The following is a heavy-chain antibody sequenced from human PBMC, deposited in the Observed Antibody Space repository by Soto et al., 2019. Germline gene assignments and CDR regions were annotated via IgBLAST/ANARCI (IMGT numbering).Heavy chain of an antibody. J-gene: IGHJ6*02. CDR1: GFTVSSNY. D-gene: IGHD3-10*01. CDR3: ARVNNYGSGSYYDRNYYYYYGMDV. V-gene: IGHV3-53*01. CDR2: IYSGGST. Sequence: GGSLRLSCAASGFTVSSNYMSWVRQAPGKGLEWVSVIYSGGSTYYADSVKGRFTISRDNSKNTLYLQMNSLRAEDTAVYYCARVNNYGSGSYYDRNYYYYYGMDVWGQGTTVTVSS.